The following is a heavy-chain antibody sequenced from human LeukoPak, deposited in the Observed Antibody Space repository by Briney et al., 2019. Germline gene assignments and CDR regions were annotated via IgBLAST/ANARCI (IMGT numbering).Heavy chain of an antibody. Sequence: GGSLRLSCAGSGFTFSSYGMSWVRQAPGKGLEWVPAIRGTGTSTYYADSVKGRFTISRDNSKNTLYLQMNSLRAEDTAVYYCAKVTYGSGTYGAFDYWGQGTLVTVSS. CDR3: AKVTYGSGTYGAFDY. CDR1: GFTFSSYG. J-gene: IGHJ4*02. V-gene: IGHV3-23*01. D-gene: IGHD3-10*01. CDR2: IRGTGTST.